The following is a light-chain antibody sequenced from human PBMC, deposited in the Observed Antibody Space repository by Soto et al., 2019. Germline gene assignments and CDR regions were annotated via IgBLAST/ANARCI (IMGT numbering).Light chain of an antibody. CDR1: RDIGSD. Sequence: HMTQSPSSLSASVGDRITITCRASRDIGSDLSWYQQKPGKAPELLISSASSLQSGVPSRFSGSGSGTDFTLTIGSLQREDFATYFCQQTYGTPPTFGQGTKVDI. J-gene: IGKJ1*01. CDR2: SAS. CDR3: QQTYGTPPT. V-gene: IGKV1-39*01.